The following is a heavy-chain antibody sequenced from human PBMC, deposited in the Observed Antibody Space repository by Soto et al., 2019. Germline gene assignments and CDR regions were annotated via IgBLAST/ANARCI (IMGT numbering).Heavy chain of an antibody. V-gene: IGHV3-7*01. J-gene: IGHJ6*02. Sequence: GGSLRLSCAAAGITFSTYWMSWVRRAPGKGLEWVANIKEDGSEKYYVDSVEGRFTISRDNAKNSLYLQMTSLRAEDTALYYCARGWGYFDSSGFPYLYAMDVWGQGTTVTVS. D-gene: IGHD3-22*01. CDR2: IKEDGSEK. CDR1: GITFSTYW. CDR3: ARGWGYFDSSGFPYLYAMDV.